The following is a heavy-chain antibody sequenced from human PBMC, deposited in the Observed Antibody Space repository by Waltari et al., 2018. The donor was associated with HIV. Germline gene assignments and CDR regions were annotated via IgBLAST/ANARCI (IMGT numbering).Heavy chain of an antibody. J-gene: IGHJ4*02. D-gene: IGHD2-15*01. V-gene: IGHV3-30*18. CDR3: AKDQRSVVVAARFDY. Sequence: QVQLVESGGGVVQPGRSLRLSCAASGFTFSSYGMHWVRQAPGKGLEWVAVISYDGSNKYYADSVKGRFTISRDNSKNTLYLQMNSLRAEDTAVYYCAKDQRSVVVAARFDYWGQGTLVTVSS. CDR2: ISYDGSNK. CDR1: GFTFSSYG.